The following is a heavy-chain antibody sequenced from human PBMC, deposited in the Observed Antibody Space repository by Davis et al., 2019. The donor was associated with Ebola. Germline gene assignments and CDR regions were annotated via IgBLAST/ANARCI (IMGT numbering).Heavy chain of an antibody. J-gene: IGHJ3*02. CDR3: ARLRLQWLVPYDAFDI. CDR2: IYPGDSDT. CDR1: GYSFTSYW. Sequence: GESLKISCKGSGYSFTSYWIGWVRQMPGKGLEWMRIIYPGDSDTRYSPSFQGQVTISADKSISTAYLQWSSLKASDTAMYYCARLRLQWLVPYDAFDIWGQGTMVTVSS. V-gene: IGHV5-51*01. D-gene: IGHD6-19*01.